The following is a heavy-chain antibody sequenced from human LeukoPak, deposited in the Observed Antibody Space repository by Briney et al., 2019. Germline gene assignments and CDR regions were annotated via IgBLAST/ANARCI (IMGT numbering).Heavy chain of an antibody. J-gene: IGHJ6*02. CDR1: GYTFTSYY. CDR2: INPSGGST. D-gene: IGHD5-18*01. V-gene: IGHV1-46*01. Sequence: GASVKVSCKASGYTFTSYYMHWVRQAPGQGLEWMGIINPSGGSTSYAQKFQGRVTMTRDTSTSTVYMELSSLRSEDTAVYYCARVPPQLWLRDYYYGMDVWGQGTTVTVSS. CDR3: ARVPPQLWLRDYYYGMDV.